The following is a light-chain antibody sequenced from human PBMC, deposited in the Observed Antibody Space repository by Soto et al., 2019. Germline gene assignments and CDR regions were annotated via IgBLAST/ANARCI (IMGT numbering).Light chain of an antibody. CDR1: SSDVGGYNY. V-gene: IGLV2-14*01. CDR2: EVS. J-gene: IGLJ2*01. Sequence: QSALTQPASVSGSPGQSITISCTGTSSDVGGYNYVSWYQQHPGTVPKLMIYEVSNRPSGVSNRFSGSKSGNTASLTISGLQAEDEAYYHCSSYTSSSTLVVFGGGTKLTVL. CDR3: SSYTSSSTLVV.